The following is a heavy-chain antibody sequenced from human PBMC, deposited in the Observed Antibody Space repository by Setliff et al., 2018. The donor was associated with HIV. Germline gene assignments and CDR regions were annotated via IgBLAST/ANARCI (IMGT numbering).Heavy chain of an antibody. Sequence: GGSLRLSCAASGFTFVNAWMTWVRQAPGKGLEWVGRIKSKTDGGTTDYAAPVKGRFTISRDDSKSIAYLQMNSLKTEDTAMYYCTSARDFWSGYYTVPYYFHYWGQGTLVTVSS. V-gene: IGHV3-15*01. CDR3: TSARDFWSGYYTVPYYFHY. D-gene: IGHD3-3*01. J-gene: IGHJ4*02. CDR1: GFTFVNAW. CDR2: IKSKTDGGTT.